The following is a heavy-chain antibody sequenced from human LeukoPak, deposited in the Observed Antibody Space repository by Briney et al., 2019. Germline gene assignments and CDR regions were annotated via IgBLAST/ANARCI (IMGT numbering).Heavy chain of an antibody. V-gene: IGHV4-59*01. CDR2: IYYSGST. D-gene: IGHD3-16*01. CDR3: ARGFMTRGAFDI. J-gene: IGHJ3*02. CDR1: GGSISSYY. Sequence: PSETLSLTCTVSGGSISSYYWSWIRQPPGKGLEWIGYIYYSGSTNYNPSLKSRVTISVDTSKNQFSLKLSSVTAADTAVYYCARGFMTRGAFDIWGQGTMVTASS.